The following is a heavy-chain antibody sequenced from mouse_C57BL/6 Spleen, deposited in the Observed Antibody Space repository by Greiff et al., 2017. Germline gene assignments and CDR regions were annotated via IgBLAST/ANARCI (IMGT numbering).Heavy chain of an antibody. CDR1: GYTFTSYW. CDR3: ARAGDVNWYFDV. CDR2: IHPNSGST. Sequence: VQLQQPGAELVKPGASVKLSCKASGYTFTSYWMHWVKQRPGQGLEWIGMIHPNSGSTNYNEKFKSKATLTVEKSSSTTYMQLRSLTSEDAAVYCCARAGDVNWYFDVWGTGTTVTVST. V-gene: IGHV1-64*01. D-gene: IGHD3-3*01. J-gene: IGHJ1*03.